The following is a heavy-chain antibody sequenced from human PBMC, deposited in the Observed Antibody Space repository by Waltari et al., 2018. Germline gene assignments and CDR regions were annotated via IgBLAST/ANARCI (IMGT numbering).Heavy chain of an antibody. CDR3: ATYSVGKAAPGVIYDY. V-gene: IGHV1-24*01. Sequence: QVQLVQSGAEVKKPGASVKVSCKVSGYTLTELSMHWVRQAPGKGLEWMGGFDPEDGETIYAQKVQGRVTMTEDTSTDTAHMELSSLRSEDPAVYYCATYSVGKAAPGVIYDYWGQGTLVTVSS. J-gene: IGHJ4*02. CDR1: GYTLTELS. D-gene: IGHD6-13*01. CDR2: FDPEDGET.